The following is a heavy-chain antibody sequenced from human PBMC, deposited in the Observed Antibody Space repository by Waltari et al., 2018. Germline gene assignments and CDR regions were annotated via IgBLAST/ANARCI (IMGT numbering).Heavy chain of an antibody. V-gene: IGHV4-59*01. Sequence: QLQLQESGPGLVKPSETLSRTRRVAGGSISSDSGSWTRQPPGKGLEWIGYIYYSGSTNYNPSLKSRVTISVDTSKNQFSLKLSSVTAADTAVYYCARGHSSSGGAFDYWGQGTLVTVSS. CDR1: GGSISSDS. J-gene: IGHJ4*02. D-gene: IGHD6-6*01. CDR2: IYYSGST. CDR3: ARGHSSSGGAFDY.